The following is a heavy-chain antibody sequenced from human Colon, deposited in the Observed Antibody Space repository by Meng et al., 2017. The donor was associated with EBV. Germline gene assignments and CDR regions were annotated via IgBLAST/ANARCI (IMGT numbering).Heavy chain of an antibody. V-gene: IGHV4-34*01. Sequence: QVQLQQGGAVLLKPSETLPLTCAVYGGSFSGYYWNWIRQPPGKGLEWIGEINHSGSTNYNPSLKSRVTISVDTSKNQFSLKMTSVTAADTAVYYCARDGGRDGDSDYWGQGTLVTVSS. D-gene: IGHD4-17*01. J-gene: IGHJ4*02. CDR1: GGSFSGYY. CDR2: INHSGST. CDR3: ARDGGRDGDSDY.